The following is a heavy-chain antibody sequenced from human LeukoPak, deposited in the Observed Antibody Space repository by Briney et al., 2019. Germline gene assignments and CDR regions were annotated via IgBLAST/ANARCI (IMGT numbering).Heavy chain of an antibody. J-gene: IGHJ4*02. V-gene: IGHV1-2*02. D-gene: IGHD3-9*01. Sequence: ASVKVSCKASGYTFTGYYMHWVRQAPGQGLEWMGWINPNSGGTNYAQNFQGRVTMTRNTSISTAYMELSRLRSDDTAVYYCARDGGYDILTGYVTTDYWGQGTLVTVSS. CDR2: INPNSGGT. CDR3: ARDGGYDILTGYVTTDY. CDR1: GYTFTGYY.